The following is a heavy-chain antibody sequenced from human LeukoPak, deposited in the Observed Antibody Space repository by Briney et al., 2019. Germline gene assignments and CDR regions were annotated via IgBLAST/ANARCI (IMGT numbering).Heavy chain of an antibody. D-gene: IGHD3-10*01. J-gene: IGHJ4*02. Sequence: GGSLRLSCAASGFTFSSYAMHWVRQAPGKGLEWVAFIRYDGSNKNYADSVKGRFTISRDNSENTLYLQMNSLRAEDTAVYYCAKDSLWFGELYYFDYWGQGTLVTVSS. CDR3: AKDSLWFGELYYFDY. CDR1: GFTFSSYA. CDR2: IRYDGSNK. V-gene: IGHV3-30*02.